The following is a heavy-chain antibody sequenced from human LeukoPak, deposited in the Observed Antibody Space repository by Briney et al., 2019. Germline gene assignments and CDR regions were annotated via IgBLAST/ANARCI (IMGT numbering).Heavy chain of an antibody. CDR3: ARDSDSGRYYYYHMDV. Sequence: SETLSLTCTVSGVSISGNYWSWIRQPPGKGLEWIGYIFYTGSTNYNPSLQSRVTISVDTSKNQFSLKLRSVTAADTAVYYCARDSDSGRYYYYHMDVWGKGTTVTVS. V-gene: IGHV4-59*01. CDR1: GVSISGNY. D-gene: IGHD4/OR15-4a*01. CDR2: IFYTGST. J-gene: IGHJ6*03.